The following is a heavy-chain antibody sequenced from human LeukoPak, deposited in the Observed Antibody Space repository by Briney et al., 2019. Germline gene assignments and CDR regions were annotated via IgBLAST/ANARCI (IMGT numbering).Heavy chain of an antibody. CDR2: INHRGTT. CDR3: ARARGVYCSSTSCYVYNY. CDR1: GGSFSGYN. J-gene: IGHJ4*01. D-gene: IGHD2-2*01. V-gene: IGHV4-34*01. Sequence: SETLSLTCAISGGSFSGYNWTWIRQPPGKGLEWIGHINHRGTTNFTPSLKSRVTMSVDTSKDQFSLKLSSVTAADTAVYYCARARGVYCSSTSCYVYNYWGHGTLVTVSS.